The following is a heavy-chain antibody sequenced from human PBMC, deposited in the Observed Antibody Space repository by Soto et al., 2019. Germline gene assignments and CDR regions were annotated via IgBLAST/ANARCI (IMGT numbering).Heavy chain of an antibody. CDR2: INHSGST. Sequence: SETLSLTCAVYGGSFSGYYWSWIRQPPGKGLEWIGEINHSGSTNYNPSLKSRVTISVDTSKNQFSLKLSSVTAADTAVYYCARVTYYYDSSGYIDYWGQGTLVTAPQ. CDR3: ARVTYYYDSSGYIDY. V-gene: IGHV4-34*01. J-gene: IGHJ4*02. CDR1: GGSFSGYY. D-gene: IGHD3-22*01.